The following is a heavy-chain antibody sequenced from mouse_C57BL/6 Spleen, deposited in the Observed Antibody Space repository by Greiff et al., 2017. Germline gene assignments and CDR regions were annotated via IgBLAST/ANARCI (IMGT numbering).Heavy chain of an antibody. J-gene: IGHJ4*01. Sequence: QVQLQQPGAELVMPGASVKLSCKASGYTFTSYWMHWVKQRPGQGLEWIGEIDPSDSYTNYNKKFKGKSTLTVDKSSSTAYMQLSSLTSEDSAVYYCARVVGHYAMDYWGQGTSVTVSS. D-gene: IGHD1-1*01. V-gene: IGHV1-69*01. CDR3: ARVVGHYAMDY. CDR1: GYTFTSYW. CDR2: IDPSDSYT.